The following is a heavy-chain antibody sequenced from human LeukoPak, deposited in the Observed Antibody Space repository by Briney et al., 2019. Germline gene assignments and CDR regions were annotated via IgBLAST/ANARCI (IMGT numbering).Heavy chain of an antibody. J-gene: IGHJ4*02. V-gene: IGHV3-7*01. CDR1: GFTFSRFW. CDR2: IKADGSEK. Sequence: GGSLRLSCAASSGFTFSRFWMNWVRQAPGMGLEWVANIKADGSEKNYVDSVKGRFTISRDNAKKSLYLQMSSLRPDDTAVYYCVSGHYNDYKGQGTLVTVSS. CDR3: VSGHYNDY.